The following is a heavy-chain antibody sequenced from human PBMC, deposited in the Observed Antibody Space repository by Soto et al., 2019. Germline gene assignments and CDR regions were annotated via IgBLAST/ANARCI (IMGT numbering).Heavy chain of an antibody. J-gene: IGHJ6*03. CDR3: ARLMTTVTTVLSYYYYYYYMDV. Sequence: SETLSLTCTVSGGSISSGGYYWSWIRQHPGKGLEWIGYIYYSGSTYYNPSLKSRVTISVDTSKNQFSLKLSSVTAADTAVYYCARLMTTVTTVLSYYYYYYYMDVWGKGTTVTVS. D-gene: IGHD4-17*01. CDR1: GGSISSGGYY. V-gene: IGHV4-31*03. CDR2: IYYSGST.